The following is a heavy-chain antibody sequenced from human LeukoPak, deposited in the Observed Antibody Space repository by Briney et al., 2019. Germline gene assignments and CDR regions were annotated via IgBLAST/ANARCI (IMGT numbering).Heavy chain of an antibody. CDR3: AKYGPQDSGSSHFDY. CDR2: IRDSGSST. CDR1: GFTFSNYW. J-gene: IGHJ4*02. Sequence: GGSLRLSCVASGFTFSNYWMQWVRQVPGKGLEWVSAIRDSGSSTHYADSVKGRFTTSRDNSKNTLFLQMNSLRAEDTAIYYCAKYGPQDSGSSHFDYWGQGALVTVSS. D-gene: IGHD1-26*01. V-gene: IGHV3-23*01.